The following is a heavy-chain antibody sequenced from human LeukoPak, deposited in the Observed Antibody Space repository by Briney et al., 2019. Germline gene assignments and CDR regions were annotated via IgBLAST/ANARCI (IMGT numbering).Heavy chain of an antibody. J-gene: IGHJ5*02. V-gene: IGHV4-39*01. CDR3: ARREGSYTYYNWFDP. CDR2: IYYSGST. CDR1: GGSISSSSYY. D-gene: IGHD3-10*01. Sequence: SETLSLTCTVSGGSISSSSYYWGWIRQPPGKGLEWIGSIYYSGSTYYNPSLKSRVTISVDTSKNQFSLKLSSVTAADTAVYYCARREGSYTYYNWFDPWGQGTLVTVSS.